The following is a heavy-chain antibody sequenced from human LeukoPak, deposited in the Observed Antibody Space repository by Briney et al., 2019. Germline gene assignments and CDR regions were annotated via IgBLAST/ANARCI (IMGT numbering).Heavy chain of an antibody. CDR3: AKTGPGGGWSRYYFDF. CDR2: VSTSGGVT. J-gene: IGHJ4*02. CDR1: GFTFGSFG. D-gene: IGHD6-19*01. V-gene: IGHV3-23*01. Sequence: GSLRLSCAASGFTFGSFGMNWVRQAPGKGLEWVSSVSTSGGVTHYADSVRGRFTVSRDNSKSMVFLQLSSLRAEDTATYYCAKTGPGGGWSRYYFDFWGQGTLVTVSS.